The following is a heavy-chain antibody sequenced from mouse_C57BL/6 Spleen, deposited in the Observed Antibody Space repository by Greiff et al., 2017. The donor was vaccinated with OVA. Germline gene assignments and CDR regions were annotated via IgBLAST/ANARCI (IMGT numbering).Heavy chain of an antibody. V-gene: IGHV1-82*01. Sequence: VQLQESGPELVKPGASVKISCKASGYAFSSSWMNWVKQRPGKGLEWIGRIYPGDGDTNYNGKFKGKATLTADKSSSTAYMQLSSLTCEDSAVYFCATTTVVATRYFDVWGTGTTVTVSS. CDR3: ATTTVVATRYFDV. CDR2: IYPGDGDT. CDR1: GYAFSSSW. J-gene: IGHJ1*03. D-gene: IGHD1-1*01.